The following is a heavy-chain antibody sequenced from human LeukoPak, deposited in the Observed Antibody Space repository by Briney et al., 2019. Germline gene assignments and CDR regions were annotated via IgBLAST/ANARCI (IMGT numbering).Heavy chain of an antibody. CDR3: ASLGPYSGSYSSDY. CDR2: ISSSSSTI. CDR1: GFIFSSYS. D-gene: IGHD1-26*01. J-gene: IGHJ4*02. V-gene: IGHV3-48*01. Sequence: GGSLRLSCAASGFIFSSYSMNWVRQAPGKGLEWVSYISSSSSTIYYADSVKGRFTISRDNAKNSLYLQMNSLRAEDTAVYYCASLGPYSGSYSSDYWGQGTLVTVSS.